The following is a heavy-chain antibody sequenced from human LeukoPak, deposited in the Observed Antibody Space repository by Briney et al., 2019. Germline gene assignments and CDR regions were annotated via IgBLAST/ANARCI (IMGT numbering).Heavy chain of an antibody. CDR3: AKPPSAYDSSGDAFDI. Sequence: GRSLRLSCAASGFTFSSYGMHWVRQAPGKGLEWVAVISYDGSNKYYADSVKGRFTISRDNSKNTLYLQMNSLRAEDTAVYYCAKPPSAYDSSGDAFDIWGQGTMVTVSS. CDR2: ISYDGSNK. D-gene: IGHD3-22*01. J-gene: IGHJ3*02. V-gene: IGHV3-30*18. CDR1: GFTFSSYG.